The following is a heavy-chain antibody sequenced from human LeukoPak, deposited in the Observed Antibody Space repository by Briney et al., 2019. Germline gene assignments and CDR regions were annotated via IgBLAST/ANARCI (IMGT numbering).Heavy chain of an antibody. CDR2: MRNKPNRYTT. CDR3: VRGGDSSKRKRSLVF. V-gene: IGHV3-72*01. D-gene: IGHD6-13*01. Sequence: PGGSLRLSCSVSGFTLSDYYMAWVRQAPGKGLELVGRMRNKPNRYTTEYAASVKGRFSISRDDSKNSLYLQMNSQNTEDTGVYYCVRGGDSSKRKRSLVFGGEGTLVTVPS. CDR1: GFTLSDYY. J-gene: IGHJ4*02.